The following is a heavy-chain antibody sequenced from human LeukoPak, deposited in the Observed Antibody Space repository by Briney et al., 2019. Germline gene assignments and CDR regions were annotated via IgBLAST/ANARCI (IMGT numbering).Heavy chain of an antibody. CDR3: ARDLCGGDCYSG. J-gene: IGHJ4*02. Sequence: GGSLRLSCAASGFTFSSYAMSWVRQAPGKGLEWVSYISSSSSTIYYADSVKGRFTISRDNAKNSLYLQVNSLRAEDTAVYYCARDLCGGDCYSGWGQGTLVTVSS. CDR2: ISSSSSTI. V-gene: IGHV3-48*01. CDR1: GFTFSSYA. D-gene: IGHD2-21*01.